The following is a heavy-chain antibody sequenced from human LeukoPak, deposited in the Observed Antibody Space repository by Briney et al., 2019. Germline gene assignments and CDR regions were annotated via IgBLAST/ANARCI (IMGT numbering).Heavy chain of an antibody. J-gene: IGHJ3*02. V-gene: IGHV4-4*07. D-gene: IGHD3-9*01. Sequence: PSETLSLTCTVSGGSISSYYWGWIRQPAGKGLEWIGRIYRSGSTNYNPSLKSRVTISVDTSKNQFSLKLSSVTAADTAVYYCARGGLGLRYFDWSLRRDAFDIWGQGTMVTVSS. CDR1: GGSISSYY. CDR3: ARGGLGLRYFDWSLRRDAFDI. CDR2: IYRSGST.